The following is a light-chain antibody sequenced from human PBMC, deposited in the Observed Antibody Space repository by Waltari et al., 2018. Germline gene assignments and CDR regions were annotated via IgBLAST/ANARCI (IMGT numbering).Light chain of an antibody. V-gene: IGLV3-10*01. CDR1: ALAKKY. CDR3: YSTDSTGHERV. CDR2: EDT. J-gene: IGLJ3*02. Sequence: SYELTQPPSVSVSPGQTARITCSGDALAKKYAYWYQQKSGQAPVLVTFEDTKRPSAIPERFSGSSSGTMATLTITGAQVEDEADYYCYSTDSTGHERVFGGGTELTVL.